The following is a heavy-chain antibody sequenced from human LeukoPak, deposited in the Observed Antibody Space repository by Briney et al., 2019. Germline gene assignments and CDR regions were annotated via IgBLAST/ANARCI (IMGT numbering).Heavy chain of an antibody. J-gene: IGHJ4*02. CDR3: ARFKLGIDY. D-gene: IGHD7-27*01. CDR2: IYTSGST. CDR1: GGSISSYY. Sequence: SETLSLTCTVSGGSISSYYWSWIRQPPGKGLEWIGYIYTSGSTNYNPSLKSRVTISVDTSKNQFSLKLSSVTAADTAVHYCARFKLGIDYWGQGTLVTVSS. V-gene: IGHV4-4*09.